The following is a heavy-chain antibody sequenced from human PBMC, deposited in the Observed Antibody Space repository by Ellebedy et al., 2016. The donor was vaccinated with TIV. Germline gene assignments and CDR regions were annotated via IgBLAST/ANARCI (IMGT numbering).Heavy chain of an antibody. CDR1: GFSFSSYG. V-gene: IGHV3-30*02. J-gene: IGHJ4*02. CDR2: IRSDGSNK. CDR3: ARDRWPYFFDC. Sequence: GESLKISCAASGFSFSSYGMHWVRQAPGKGLEWVAFIRSDGSNKYYTDSVEGRFTISRDSSKNILYLQTNSLRAEDTAVYYCARDRWPYFFDCWGQGTLVTVSS. D-gene: IGHD4-23*01.